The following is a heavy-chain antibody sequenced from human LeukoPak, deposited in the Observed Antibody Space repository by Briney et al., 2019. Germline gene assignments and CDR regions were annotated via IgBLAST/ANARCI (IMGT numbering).Heavy chain of an antibody. CDR3: ARVLGGSGRYFDY. Sequence: SSETLSLTCTVSGGSISSYYWSWIRQPPGKGLEWIGYIYYSGSTNYNPSLKSRVTISVDTSKNQFSLKLSSVTAADTAVYYCARVLGGSGRYFDYRGQGTLVTVSS. CDR2: IYYSGST. J-gene: IGHJ4*02. V-gene: IGHV4-59*01. CDR1: GGSISSYY. D-gene: IGHD3-10*01.